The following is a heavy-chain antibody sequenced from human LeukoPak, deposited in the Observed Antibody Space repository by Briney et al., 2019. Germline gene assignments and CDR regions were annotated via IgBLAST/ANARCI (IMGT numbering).Heavy chain of an antibody. D-gene: IGHD1-26*01. CDR2: IYYSGST. V-gene: IGHV4-39*07. CDR3: ARVDVGATLHFDY. J-gene: IGHJ4*02. Sequence: SETLSLTCTVSGGSISSSSYYWGWIRQPPGKGLEWIGSIYYSGSTYYNPSLKSRVTMSVDTSKNQFSLKLSSVTAADTAVYYCARVDVGATLHFDYWGQGTLVTVSS. CDR1: GGSISSSSYY.